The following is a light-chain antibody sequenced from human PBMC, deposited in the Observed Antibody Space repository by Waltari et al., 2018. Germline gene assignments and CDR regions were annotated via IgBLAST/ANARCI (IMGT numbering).Light chain of an antibody. V-gene: IGKV3-11*01. CDR3: QQRSNWMYT. Sequence: EIVLTQSPATLSLSPGERATLSCRASQSVSSYLAWYQQKPGQAPRLLIYDASNRATDIPARVSGSGSGTDCTLTISSLEPEDVAVYYCQQRSNWMYTFGQGTKLEIK. CDR1: QSVSSY. J-gene: IGKJ2*01. CDR2: DAS.